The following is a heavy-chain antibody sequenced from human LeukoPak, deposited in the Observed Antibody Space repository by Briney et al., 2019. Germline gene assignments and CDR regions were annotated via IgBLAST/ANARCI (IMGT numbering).Heavy chain of an antibody. CDR2: IYYSGST. Sequence: SETLSLTCAVSGGSISSHYWSWIRQPPGKGLEWIGYIYYSGSTNYNPSLKSRVIISVDTSKNQFSLKLSSVTAADTAVYYCAREGGGDAFDIWGQGTMVTVSP. J-gene: IGHJ3*02. V-gene: IGHV4-59*11. D-gene: IGHD3-16*01. CDR3: AREGGGDAFDI. CDR1: GGSISSHY.